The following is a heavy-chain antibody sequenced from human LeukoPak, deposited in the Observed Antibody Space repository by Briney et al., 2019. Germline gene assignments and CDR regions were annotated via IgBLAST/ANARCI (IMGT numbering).Heavy chain of an antibody. Sequence: PGGSLRLSCAASGFTFSSYAMSWVRQAPGKGLEWVSAIRGSGGSTYHADSVKGRFTISRDNSMNTLSLQMNSLRAEDTALYYCAKSSSWTYHYLDYWGQGALVTVSS. J-gene: IGHJ4*02. V-gene: IGHV3-23*01. D-gene: IGHD6-13*01. CDR1: GFTFSSYA. CDR2: IRGSGGST. CDR3: AKSSSWTYHYLDY.